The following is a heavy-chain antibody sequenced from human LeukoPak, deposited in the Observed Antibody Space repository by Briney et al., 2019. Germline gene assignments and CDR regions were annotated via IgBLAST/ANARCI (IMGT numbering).Heavy chain of an antibody. J-gene: IGHJ1*01. CDR3: AKGPGWQQLVQYFQH. D-gene: IGHD6-13*01. CDR2: IYYSGST. V-gene: IGHV4-59*08. Sequence: SETLSLTCTVSGGSISSYHWSWIRQPPGKGLEWIGYIYYSGSTNYNPSLKSRVTISVDTPKNQFSLKLSSVTVADTAVYYCAKGPGWQQLVQYFQHWGQGTLVTVST. CDR1: GGSISSYH.